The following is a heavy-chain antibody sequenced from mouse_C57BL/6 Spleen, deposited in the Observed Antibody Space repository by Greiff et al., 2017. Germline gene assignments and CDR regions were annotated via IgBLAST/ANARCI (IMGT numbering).Heavy chain of an antibody. Sequence: VQLQQSGAELVKPGASVKLSCTASGFNIKDYYMHWVKQRTEQGLEWIGRIDPEDGETKYAPKFQGKATITADTSSNTAYLQLSSLTSEDTAVYYCASIITTVVEREYFDVWGTGTTVTVSS. CDR3: ASIITTVVEREYFDV. CDR1: GFNIKDYY. D-gene: IGHD1-1*01. V-gene: IGHV14-2*01. J-gene: IGHJ1*03. CDR2: IDPEDGET.